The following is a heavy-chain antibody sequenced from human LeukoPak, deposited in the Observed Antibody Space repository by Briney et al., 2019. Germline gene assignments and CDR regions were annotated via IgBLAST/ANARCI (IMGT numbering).Heavy chain of an antibody. CDR3: ATQAGITIFGRYFDY. CDR1: GFTFSNSW. CDR2: INTDGSST. V-gene: IGHV3-74*01. D-gene: IGHD3-3*01. J-gene: IGHJ4*02. Sequence: PGGSLRLSCAAPGFTFSNSWMNWVRQAPGKGLLWVSRINTDGSSTTYADSVKGRFTISRDNAKNTLYLQMNSLRAEDTGVYYCATQAGITIFGRYFDYWGQGTLVTVSS.